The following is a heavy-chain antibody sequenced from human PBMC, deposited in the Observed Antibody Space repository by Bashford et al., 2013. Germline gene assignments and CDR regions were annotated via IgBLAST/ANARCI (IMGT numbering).Heavy chain of an antibody. V-gene: IGHV1-24*01. Sequence: TCTVSGGSISSYYWSWIRQPPGKGLEWMGGFDPEDGETIYAQKFQGRVTMTEDTSTDTAYMELSSLRSEDTAVYYCATGVAQLQFYYGMDVWGQGTTVTVSS. CDR2: FDPEDGET. CDR1: GGSISSYY. J-gene: IGHJ6*02. D-gene: IGHD5-18*01. CDR3: ATGVAQLQFYYGMDV.